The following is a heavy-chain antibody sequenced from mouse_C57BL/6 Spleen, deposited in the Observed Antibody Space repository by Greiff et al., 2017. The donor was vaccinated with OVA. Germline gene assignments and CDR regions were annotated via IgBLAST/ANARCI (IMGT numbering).Heavy chain of an antibody. CDR3: ASYGYDGDAMDY. CDR1: GYTFTSYT. V-gene: IGHV1-4*01. CDR2: INPSSGYT. Sequence: QVQLKESGAELARPGASVKMSCKASGYTFTSYTMHWVKQRPGQGLEWIGYINPSSGYTKYNQKFKDKATLTADKSSSTAYMQLSSLTSEDSAVYYCASYGYDGDAMDYWGQGTSVTVSS. D-gene: IGHD2-2*01. J-gene: IGHJ4*01.